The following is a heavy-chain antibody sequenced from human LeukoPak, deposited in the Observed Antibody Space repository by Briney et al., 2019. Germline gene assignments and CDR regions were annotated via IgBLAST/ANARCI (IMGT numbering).Heavy chain of an antibody. CDR2: ISAYNGNT. CDR1: GYTFTSYG. J-gene: IGHJ4*02. V-gene: IGHV1-18*01. CDR3: ASDGGFDSSGYYFDY. D-gene: IGHD3-22*01. Sequence: ASVKVSCKASGYTFTSYGISWVRQAPGQGLEWMGWISAYNGNTNYAQKLQGRVTMTTDTSTSTAYMELRSLRSDDTAVYYCASDGGFDSSGYYFDYWGQGTLVTVSS.